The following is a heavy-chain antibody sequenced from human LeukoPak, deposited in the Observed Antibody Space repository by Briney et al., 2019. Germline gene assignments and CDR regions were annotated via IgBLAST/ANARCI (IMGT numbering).Heavy chain of an antibody. CDR2: IKQDGGET. CDR3: AREDHSNYNY. D-gene: IGHD4-11*01. V-gene: IGHV3-7*01. CDR1: GFTFSSYW. Sequence: GGSLRLSCAVSGFTFSSYWMSWVRQAPGKGLGWVANIKQDGGETFYVDSVKGRFTISRDNAKNSLYLQMNSLRAEDTAVYYCAREDHSNYNYWGQGTLVTVSS. J-gene: IGHJ4*02.